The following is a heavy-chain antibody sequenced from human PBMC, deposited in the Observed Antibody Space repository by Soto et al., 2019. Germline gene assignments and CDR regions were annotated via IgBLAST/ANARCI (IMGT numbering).Heavy chain of an antibody. J-gene: IGHJ4*02. CDR3: ARDVRVGEPDYFDD. V-gene: IGHV3-30*01. Sequence: VRLVESGGGVVQPGRSLRLSCVASGFIIPCCAIHWIRQSPGKGLEWVAVIGADGTHKYYGDSVQGRFTISRDTSQNMVFLQMDSLTAEDTALYYCARDVRVGEPDYFDDWGQGTLVSVSS. D-gene: IGHD1-26*01. CDR1: GFIIPCCA. CDR2: IGADGTHK.